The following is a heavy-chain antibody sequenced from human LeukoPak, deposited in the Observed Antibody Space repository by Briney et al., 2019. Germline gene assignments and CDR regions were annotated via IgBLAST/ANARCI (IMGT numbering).Heavy chain of an antibody. CDR2: IFYSGST. CDR1: GGSISSGGYY. Sequence: SETLSLTCTVSGGSISSGGYYWSWIRQHPGKGLEWIGYIFYSGSTYYNPSLKSRVTISVDTSKNQFSLKLSSVTAADTAMHYCARRSYDSSGYYYDDAFDIWGQGTMVTVSS. D-gene: IGHD3-22*01. CDR3: ARRSYDSSGYYYDDAFDI. J-gene: IGHJ3*02. V-gene: IGHV4-31*03.